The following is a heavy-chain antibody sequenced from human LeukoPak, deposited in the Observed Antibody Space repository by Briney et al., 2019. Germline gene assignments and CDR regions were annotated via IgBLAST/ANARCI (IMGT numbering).Heavy chain of an antibody. CDR2: INHSGST. D-gene: IGHD6-6*01. V-gene: IGHV4-4*02. CDR1: GGSISSTNW. Sequence: PSETLSLTCGVSGGSISSTNWWTWVRQPPGKGLEWIGEINHSGSTNYNPSLTSRVTISVDTSKNQFSLKLSSVTAADTAVYYCARGIFSYSSSSRRWTTDYFDYWGQGTLVTVSS. J-gene: IGHJ4*02. CDR3: ARGIFSYSSSSRRWTTDYFDY.